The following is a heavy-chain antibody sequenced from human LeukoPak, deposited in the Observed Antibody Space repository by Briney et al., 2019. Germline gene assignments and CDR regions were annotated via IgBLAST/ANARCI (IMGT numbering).Heavy chain of an antibody. J-gene: IGHJ6*03. Sequence: PGGSLRLSCAASGFTFDDYAMHWVRQAPGKGLEWVSGISWNSGSIGYADSVKGRFTISRDNAKNSLYLQMNSLRPEDTAVYYCARDPYSGSYGDYYYYYMDVWGKGTTVTISS. CDR3: ARDPYSGSYGDYYYYYMDV. D-gene: IGHD1-26*01. CDR1: GFTFDDYA. V-gene: IGHV3-9*01. CDR2: ISWNSGSI.